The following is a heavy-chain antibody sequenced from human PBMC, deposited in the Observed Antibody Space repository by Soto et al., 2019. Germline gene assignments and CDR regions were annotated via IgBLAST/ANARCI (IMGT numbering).Heavy chain of an antibody. CDR1: GYTFTSYG. CDR3: ARGITPSYSSSLDY. D-gene: IGHD6-13*01. J-gene: IGHJ4*02. V-gene: IGHV1-18*01. Sequence: ASVKVSCKASGYTFTSYGISWVRQAPGQGLEWMGWISAYNGNTNYAQKLRGRVTMTTDTSTSTAYMELRSLRSDDTAVYYCARGITPSYSSSLDYWGQGTLVTVSS. CDR2: ISAYNGNT.